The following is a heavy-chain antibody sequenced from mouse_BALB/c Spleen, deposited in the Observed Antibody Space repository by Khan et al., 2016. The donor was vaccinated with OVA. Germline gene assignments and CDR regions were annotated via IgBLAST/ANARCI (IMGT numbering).Heavy chain of an antibody. CDR1: GDSITSGS. Sequence: EVQLQESGPGLVKPSQTLSLTCSVTGDSITSGSWHWIRKCPGQKLEYMGYMIHSGSTYYNPSLIRATTFTRHTSKNQCYLQLNAVTSDDTATYYCARSTYSYAFAYWGQGTLVTVSA. J-gene: IGHJ3*01. D-gene: IGHD2-12*01. CDR3: ARSTYSYAFAY. V-gene: IGHV3-8*02. CDR2: MIHSGST.